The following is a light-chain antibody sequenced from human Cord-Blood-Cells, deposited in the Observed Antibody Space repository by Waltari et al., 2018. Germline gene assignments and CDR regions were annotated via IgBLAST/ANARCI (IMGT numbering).Light chain of an antibody. CDR1: QGISSY. J-gene: IGKJ2*03. Sequence: DIQLTQSPSFLSASVGDRVTITCRASQGISSYLAWYQQKPGKAPKLLIYAASTLQSGVPSRCSGRGSGTEFTLTSSSLQPEDFATYYCQQLNSYPSFGQGTKLEIK. CDR2: AAS. V-gene: IGKV1-9*01. CDR3: QQLNSYPS.